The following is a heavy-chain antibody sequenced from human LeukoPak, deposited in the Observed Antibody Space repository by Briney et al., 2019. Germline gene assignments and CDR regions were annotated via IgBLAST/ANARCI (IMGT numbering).Heavy chain of an antibody. CDR1: GFSLSTSGVG. D-gene: IGHD3-3*01. CDR3: AHSFQKGLTLFAVAPFDS. V-gene: IGHV2-5*01. J-gene: IGHJ4*02. CDR2: IYWNDDK. Sequence: SGPTLVNPTQTLTLTCTFSGFSLSTSGVGVGWIRQPPGKALEWLALIYWNDDKRYSPSLKSRLTITKDTSKNQVVLTMTNIDLVDTATYYCAHSFQKGLTLFAVAPFDSWGQGTLVSVSS.